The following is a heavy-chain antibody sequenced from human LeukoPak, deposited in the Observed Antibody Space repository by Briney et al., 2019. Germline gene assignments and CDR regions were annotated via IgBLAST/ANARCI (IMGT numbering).Heavy chain of an antibody. Sequence: SETLSLTCTVSGVSISSYYWSWIRQPPGKGLGWIGYIYYNGNTKYNPSLKSRVTISVDTSKNQFSLKLRSVTAADTAVYYCARTYLGYYDSSGYAYYFDYWGQGTLVPVSS. D-gene: IGHD3-22*01. CDR2: IYYNGNT. J-gene: IGHJ4*02. V-gene: IGHV4-59*08. CDR3: ARTYLGYYDSSGYAYYFDY. CDR1: GVSISSYY.